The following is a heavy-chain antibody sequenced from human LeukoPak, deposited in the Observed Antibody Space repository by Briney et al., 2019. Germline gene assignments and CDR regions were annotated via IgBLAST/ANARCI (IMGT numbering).Heavy chain of an antibody. D-gene: IGHD3-9*01. V-gene: IGHV1-69*13. CDR1: GYTFTSYG. J-gene: IGHJ4*02. CDR2: ISPISGTT. CDR3: ARVNSALFLPGAGIDY. Sequence: SVKVSCKASGYTFTSYGISWVRQAPGQGLEWMGGISPISGTTNYALKFQGRVTITADESTTTAYMELSSLRSEDTAIYYCARVNSALFLPGAGIDYWGQGTLVTVSS.